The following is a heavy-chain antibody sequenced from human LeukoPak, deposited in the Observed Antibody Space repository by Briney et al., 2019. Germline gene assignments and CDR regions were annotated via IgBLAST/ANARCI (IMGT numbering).Heavy chain of an antibody. J-gene: IGHJ6*03. CDR3: ARRGIVATTTYYYYYMDV. CDR1: SGSISNYD. Sequence: SETLSLTCTVSSGSISNYDWSWIRQPAGKGLEWIGRIYTSGSTNYNPSLKSRVTMSVDTSKKQFSLKLSSVTAADTAVYYCARRGIVATTTYYYYYMDVWGKGTAVTVSS. CDR2: IYTSGST. D-gene: IGHD5-12*01. V-gene: IGHV4-4*07.